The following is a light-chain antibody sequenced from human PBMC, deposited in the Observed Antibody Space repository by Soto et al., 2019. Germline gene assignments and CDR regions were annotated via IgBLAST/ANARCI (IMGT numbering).Light chain of an antibody. CDR2: DVS. V-gene: IGLV2-14*01. CDR1: SSDVGAYNY. J-gene: IGLJ1*01. CDR3: SSYTNSGTYV. Sequence: LTQPSSLSGAPGQSITVSCTGTSSDVGAYNYVSWYQQHPGKAPKLMIYDVSNRPSGISDRFSVSKSGNTASLTISNLQADDEADYYCSSYTNSGTYVFGTGTKVTVL.